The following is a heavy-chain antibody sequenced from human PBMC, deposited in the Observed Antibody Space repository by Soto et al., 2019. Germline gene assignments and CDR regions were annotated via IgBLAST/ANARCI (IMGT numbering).Heavy chain of an antibody. CDR3: AKAITMIVVAFNYGMDV. D-gene: IGHD3-22*01. J-gene: IGHJ6*02. V-gene: IGHV3-30-3*01. Sequence: TGRSLRLSCAASGFTFSSYAMHWVRQAPGKRLEWVAVISGDGGNTYYADSVKGRFTISRDNSKNTLYLQMNSLRGEDAAVYYCAKAITMIVVAFNYGMDVWGQGTTVTVSS. CDR1: GFTFSSYA. CDR2: ISGDGGNT.